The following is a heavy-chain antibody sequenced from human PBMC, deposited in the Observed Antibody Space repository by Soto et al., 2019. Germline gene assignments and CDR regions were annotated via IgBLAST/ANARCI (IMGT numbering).Heavy chain of an antibody. CDR1: GLTFSSYV. Sequence: QVQLVESGGGVVQPGRSLRLSCEASGLTFSSYVMHWVRQAPGKRLEWVALISYDGSNKYYADSVKGRFTISRDNSKNTLYLQMNSLRAEDTAVYYCAKDALADSCLYYFDYWCQGTLVTVSS. V-gene: IGHV3-30*18. CDR2: ISYDGSNK. CDR3: AKDALADSCLYYFDY. J-gene: IGHJ4*02. D-gene: IGHD2-21*01.